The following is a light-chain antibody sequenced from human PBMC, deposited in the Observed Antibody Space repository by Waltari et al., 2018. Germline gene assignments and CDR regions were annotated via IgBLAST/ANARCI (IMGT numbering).Light chain of an antibody. CDR3: AAWDDSLSGPA. Sequence: QSVLTQPPSASGTPGPRVTIFCSGSNSNIGRNYVYWYQQLPGPAPKLLIYRNDQRPSGVPDRFSGSKSGTSASLAISGLRSEDEADYYCAAWDDSLSGPAFGGGTKLTVL. V-gene: IGLV1-47*01. CDR1: NSNIGRNY. CDR2: RND. J-gene: IGLJ2*01.